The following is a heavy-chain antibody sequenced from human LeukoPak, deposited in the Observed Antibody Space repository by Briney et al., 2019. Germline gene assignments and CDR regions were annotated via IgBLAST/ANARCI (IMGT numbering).Heavy chain of an antibody. CDR2: INPNSGGT. Sequence: ASVKVSCKASGYTFTGYYMHWVRQAPGQGLEWMGWINPNSGGTKYAQKFQGRVTMTRDTSISTAYMELSRLRSDDTAVYYCARTDCSGGSCYEIDYWGQGTLVTVSS. V-gene: IGHV1-2*02. J-gene: IGHJ4*02. CDR3: ARTDCSGGSCYEIDY. D-gene: IGHD2-15*01. CDR1: GYTFTGYY.